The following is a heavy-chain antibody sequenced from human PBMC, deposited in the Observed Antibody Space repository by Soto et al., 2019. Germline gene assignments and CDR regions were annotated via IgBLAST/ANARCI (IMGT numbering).Heavy chain of an antibody. J-gene: IGHJ3*02. Sequence: QVQLVQSGAEVKKPGSSVKVSCKASGGTFSSYAISWVRQAPGQGLEWMGGIIPIFGTANYAQKFPRRVTMTADESTSTAYMELSSLRSEDKAVYYCGRDGNYYVSSGYYPDAFDIWGQGTIVTVSS. CDR3: GRDGNYYVSSGYYPDAFDI. V-gene: IGHV1-69*01. CDR2: IIPIFGTA. D-gene: IGHD3-22*01. CDR1: GGTFSSYA.